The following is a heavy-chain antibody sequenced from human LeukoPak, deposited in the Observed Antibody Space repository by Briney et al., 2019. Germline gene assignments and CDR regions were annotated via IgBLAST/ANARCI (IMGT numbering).Heavy chain of an antibody. Sequence: SETLSLTCTVSGGSISSSSYYCGWIRQPPGKGLEWVGWIYYSGSTYYNRSRKSRVTIFVDTSTNLFSLKLSSVTAADTAVYDCARLRCGYEMEHNWFDPWGQGTLVTVSS. CDR1: GGSISSSSYY. CDR3: ARLRCGYEMEHNWFDP. D-gene: IGHD5-12*01. CDR2: IYYSGST. V-gene: IGHV4-39*01. J-gene: IGHJ5*02.